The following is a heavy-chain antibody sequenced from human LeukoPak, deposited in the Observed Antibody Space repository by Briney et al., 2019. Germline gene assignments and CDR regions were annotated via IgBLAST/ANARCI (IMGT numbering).Heavy chain of an antibody. Sequence: SETLSLTCTVSGGSISSYYWSWIRQPPGKGLEWIGYIYYSGSTNYNPSLKSRVTISVDTSKNQFSLKMSSVTAADTAVYYCARRHKDDFWSDYYQTANDGFDIWGQGTMVTVSS. V-gene: IGHV4-59*08. CDR1: GGSISSYY. CDR2: IYYSGST. D-gene: IGHD3-3*01. CDR3: ARRHKDDFWSDYYQTANDGFDI. J-gene: IGHJ3*02.